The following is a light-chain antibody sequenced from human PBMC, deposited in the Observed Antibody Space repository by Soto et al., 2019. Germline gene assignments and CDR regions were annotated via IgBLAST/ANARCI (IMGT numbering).Light chain of an antibody. CDR2: DAS. V-gene: IGKV3-11*01. CDR1: QSVSSY. Sequence: EIVLTQSPDTLSLSPGERATLSCRASQSVSSYLAWYQQKPGQAPRLLIYDASNRATGIPARFSGSGSGTDFTLTISSLEPEEFAVYYCQQRSNWPLFGQGTKLEIK. CDR3: QQRSNWPL. J-gene: IGKJ2*01.